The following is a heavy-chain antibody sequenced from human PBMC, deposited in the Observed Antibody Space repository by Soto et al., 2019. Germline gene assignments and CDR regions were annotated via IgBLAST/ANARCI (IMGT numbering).Heavy chain of an antibody. V-gene: IGHV3-48*01. D-gene: IGHD4-17*01. Sequence: EVQLVESGGGLVQPGGSLRLSCAASGFTFSSYSMNWVRQAPGKGLEWVSYISSSSSTIYYADSVKGRFTISRDNAKNSLYLQMNSLIAEDTAVYYCARDYGDFMYYFDYWGQGTLVTVSS. CDR3: ARDYGDFMYYFDY. CDR1: GFTFSSYS. CDR2: ISSSSSTI. J-gene: IGHJ4*02.